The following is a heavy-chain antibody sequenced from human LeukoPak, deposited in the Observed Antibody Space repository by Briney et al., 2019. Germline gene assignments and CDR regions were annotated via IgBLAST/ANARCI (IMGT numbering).Heavy chain of an antibody. Sequence: PGGSLRLSCAASRFIFSNYWMSWVRQAPGKGLEWVANIKQDGSDKYYVDSVKGRFTISRDNAKNSLYLQMNSLRAEDTAVYYCARDPGEGWYYFDYWGQGTLVTVSS. CDR1: RFIFSNYW. CDR2: IKQDGSDK. D-gene: IGHD2-15*01. J-gene: IGHJ4*02. V-gene: IGHV3-7*03. CDR3: ARDPGEGWYYFDY.